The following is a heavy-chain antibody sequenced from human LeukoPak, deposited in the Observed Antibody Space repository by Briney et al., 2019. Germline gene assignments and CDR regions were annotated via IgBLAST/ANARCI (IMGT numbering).Heavy chain of an antibody. Sequence: ASVKVSYKASGYTFTNYYMLWVRQAPGQGLEWMGIVNPSGGSTSYAQKFQGRVTMTRDTSTSTVYMELSSLRSEDTALYYCARGRFPTKRSAYYYGAFDIWGQGTMVTVSS. J-gene: IGHJ3*02. CDR2: VNPSGGST. D-gene: IGHD3-22*01. V-gene: IGHV1-46*01. CDR1: GYTFTNYY. CDR3: ARGRFPTKRSAYYYGAFDI.